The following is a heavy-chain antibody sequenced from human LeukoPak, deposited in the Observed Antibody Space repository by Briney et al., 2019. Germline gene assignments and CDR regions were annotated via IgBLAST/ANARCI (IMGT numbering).Heavy chain of an antibody. CDR1: GESFNDYY. D-gene: IGHD4-17*01. CDR3: ARVDYGDYSKDFDY. J-gene: IGHJ4*02. CDR2: INHRGRT. Sequence: PSETLSLTCAVYGESFNDYYWSWIRQPPGKGLEWIGEINHRGRTNYNPSLKSRVTISVDTSKNQFSLRLSSVTAADTAMYYCARVDYGDYSKDFDYWGQGILVTVPS. V-gene: IGHV4-34*01.